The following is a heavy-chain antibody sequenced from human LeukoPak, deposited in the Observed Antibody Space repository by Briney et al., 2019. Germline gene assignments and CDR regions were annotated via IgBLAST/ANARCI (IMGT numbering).Heavy chain of an antibody. CDR3: ARDSNPAAAGRSVY. CDR1: GFTFSSYG. J-gene: IGHJ4*02. Sequence: GRSLRLSCAASGFTFSSYGMHWVRQAPGKGLEWVAVIWYDGSNKYYADSVKGRFTISRDNSKNTLYLQMNSLRDEDTAVYYCARDSNPAAAGRSVYWGQGTQVTVSS. CDR2: IWYDGSNK. D-gene: IGHD6-13*01. V-gene: IGHV3-33*01.